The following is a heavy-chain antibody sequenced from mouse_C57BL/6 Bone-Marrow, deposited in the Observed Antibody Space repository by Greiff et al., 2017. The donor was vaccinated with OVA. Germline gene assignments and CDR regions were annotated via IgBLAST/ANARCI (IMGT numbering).Heavy chain of an antibody. CDR1: GFNIKNTY. Sequence: VQLQQSVAELVRPGASVKLSCTASGFNIKNTYMNWVKQRPEQGLEWIGRIDPANGNTKYAPKFQGKATITADTSSNTAYLQLSSLTSEDTAIYYCARGRPFAYWGQGTLVTVSA. CDR2: IDPANGNT. V-gene: IGHV14-3*01. J-gene: IGHJ3*01. CDR3: ARGRPFAY.